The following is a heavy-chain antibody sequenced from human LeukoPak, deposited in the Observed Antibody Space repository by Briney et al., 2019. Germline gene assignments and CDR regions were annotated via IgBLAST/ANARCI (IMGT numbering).Heavy chain of an antibody. V-gene: IGHV1-8*01. CDR3: ARGSSYCSGGSCYGY. Sequence: GASVKVSCKASGYTFTSYDINWVRQATGQGLEWMGWMNPNSGNTGYAQKFQGRVTMTRNNSISTSYMELSSLRSEDTAVYYCARGSSYCSGGSCYGYWGQGTLVTVSS. J-gene: IGHJ4*02. D-gene: IGHD2-15*01. CDR2: MNPNSGNT. CDR1: GYTFTSYD.